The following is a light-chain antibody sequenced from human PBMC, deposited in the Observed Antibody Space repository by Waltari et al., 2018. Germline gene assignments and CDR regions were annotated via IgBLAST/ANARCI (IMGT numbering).Light chain of an antibody. CDR2: GAS. V-gene: IGKV3-15*01. J-gene: IGKJ2*02. CDR3: QQYNTWPPST. CDR1: QDISNN. Sequence: EIVMTQSPAALSVSPCERATLSCRASQDISNNVAWYQHKPGQPPRLLISGASTRATGVPARFSGSGSGTEFSLTISSLQSEDSAIYFCQQYNTWPPSTFGQGTKLEIK.